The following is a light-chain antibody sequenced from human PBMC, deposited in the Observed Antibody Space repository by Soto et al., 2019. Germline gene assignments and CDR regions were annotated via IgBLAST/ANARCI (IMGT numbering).Light chain of an antibody. CDR3: LQDYGDSWT. CDR1: QGINSW. Sequence: DIRMTQSPSSLSASVGDRITITCRASQGINSWLAWYQQRPEKAPKSLIYAASSLQRGVPSRFSGSGSGTEFTLTISSLQPEDFASYYCLQDYGDSWTFGQGTKVDI. V-gene: IGKV1D-16*01. CDR2: AAS. J-gene: IGKJ1*01.